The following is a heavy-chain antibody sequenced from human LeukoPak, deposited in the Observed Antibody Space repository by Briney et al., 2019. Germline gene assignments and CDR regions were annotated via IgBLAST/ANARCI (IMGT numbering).Heavy chain of an antibody. D-gene: IGHD2-2*01. Sequence: PSETLSLTCAVYGGSFSGYYWSWVRQPPGKGLEWIGEINHSGSTNYNPSLKSRVTISVDTSKNQFSLKLSSVTAADTAVYYCARYRPYCSSTSCTITWGQGTLVTVSS. CDR1: GGSFSGYY. CDR3: ARYRPYCSSTSCTIT. CDR2: INHSGST. J-gene: IGHJ5*02. V-gene: IGHV4-34*01.